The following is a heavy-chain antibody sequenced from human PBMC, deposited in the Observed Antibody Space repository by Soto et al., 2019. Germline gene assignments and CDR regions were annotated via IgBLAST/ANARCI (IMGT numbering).Heavy chain of an antibody. V-gene: IGHV4-39*01. CDR3: ARQRSGWPTGRYYYYMDV. CDR2: IYYSGST. Sequence: PSETLSLTCTVSGGSISSSSYYWGWIRQPPGKGLEWIGSIYYSGSTYYNPSLKSRVTISVDTSKNQFSLKLSSVTAADTAVYYCARQRSGWPTGRYYYYMDVWGKGTTVTVSS. J-gene: IGHJ6*03. CDR1: GGSISSSSYY. D-gene: IGHD6-19*01.